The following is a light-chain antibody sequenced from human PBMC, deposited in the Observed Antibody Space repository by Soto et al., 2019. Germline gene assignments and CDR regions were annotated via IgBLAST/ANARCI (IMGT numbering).Light chain of an antibody. J-gene: IGKJ4*01. CDR3: QQIYNIPVT. Sequence: DIQMTQSPSSLSASVGDTVTITCRASQYIFTFLNWYQHKPGRAPKLLIFAASTLQSGVPSRFRGSGSGTDFTLTINSLHPEDFATYDCQQIYNIPVTFGGGTKVEI. CDR1: QYIFTF. CDR2: AAS. V-gene: IGKV1-39*01.